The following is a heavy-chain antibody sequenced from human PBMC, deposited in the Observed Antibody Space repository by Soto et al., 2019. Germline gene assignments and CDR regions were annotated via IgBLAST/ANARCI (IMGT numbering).Heavy chain of an antibody. D-gene: IGHD1-7*01. CDR1: GYTFNIYG. V-gene: IGHV1-18*01. CDR2: ISPYNDNK. Sequence: QVQLVQSEAEVKKPGASVKVSCKASGYTFNIYGISWVRQAPGQGLEWMGWISPYNDNKKYAQNFQGRVTMTTDTSTSTADMELTSLRSDDTAVYYCARELSALGTIDFWGQGTLVTVSS. J-gene: IGHJ4*02. CDR3: ARELSALGTIDF.